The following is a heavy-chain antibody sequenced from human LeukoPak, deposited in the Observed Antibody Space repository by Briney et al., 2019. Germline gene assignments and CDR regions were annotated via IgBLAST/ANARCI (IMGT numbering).Heavy chain of an antibody. Sequence: GRSLRLSCAASGFTFSSYAMHWVRQAPGKGLEWVAVISYDGSNKYYADSVKGRFTISRDNSKNTLYLQMNDLRAEDTAVYYCARGWGSNVYASAFDVWGQGTMVTVSS. V-gene: IGHV3-30-3*01. CDR3: ARGWGSNVYASAFDV. CDR1: GFTFSSYA. D-gene: IGHD3-16*01. CDR2: ISYDGSNK. J-gene: IGHJ3*01.